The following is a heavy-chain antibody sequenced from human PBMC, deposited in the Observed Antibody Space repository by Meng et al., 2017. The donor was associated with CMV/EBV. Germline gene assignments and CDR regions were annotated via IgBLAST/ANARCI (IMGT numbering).Heavy chain of an antibody. Sequence: ETLSLTCAASGFTFDDYAMHWVRQAPGKGLEWVSSISSSSSYIYYADSVKGRFTISRDNAKNSLYLQMNSLRAEDTAVYYCARAPGSYYDYWGQGTLVTVSS. V-gene: IGHV3-21*01. CDR2: ISSSSSYI. CDR1: GFTFDDYA. CDR3: ARAPGSYYDY. J-gene: IGHJ4*02. D-gene: IGHD1-26*01.